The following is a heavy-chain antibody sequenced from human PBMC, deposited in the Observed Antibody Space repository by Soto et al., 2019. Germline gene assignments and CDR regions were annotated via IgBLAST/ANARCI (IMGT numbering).Heavy chain of an antibody. CDR2: ISYDGSTK. CDR3: AKGGGSARDFDY. V-gene: IGHV3-30*04. J-gene: IGHJ4*02. Sequence: QVQVVESGGGVVQPGRSLRLSCVGSGYTFGRFAMEWVRQAPGKGLEWVAVISYDGSTKFYADSVKGRFTISRDNSKKMVYLQMTSLGPEDTAVYYCAKGGGSARDFDYWGQGALVTVSS. CDR1: GYTFGRFA. D-gene: IGHD1-26*01.